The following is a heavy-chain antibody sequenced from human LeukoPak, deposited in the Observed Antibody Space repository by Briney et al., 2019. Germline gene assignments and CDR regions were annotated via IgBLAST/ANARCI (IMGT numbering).Heavy chain of an antibody. CDR2: ISRSGDIT. CDR3: ATEGFYY. J-gene: IGHJ4*02. CDR1: GFTFSTHI. V-gene: IGHV3-23*01. Sequence: GGSLRLSCAASGFTFSTHIMNWVRQAAGAGLEYISGISRSGDITHYADSVKGRFTISRDNVQNTLYLQMNSLRADDTALYYCATEGFYYWGPGTQVTVSS.